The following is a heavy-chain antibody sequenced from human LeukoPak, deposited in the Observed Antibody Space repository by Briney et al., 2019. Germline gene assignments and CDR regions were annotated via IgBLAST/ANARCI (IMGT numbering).Heavy chain of an antibody. J-gene: IGHJ4*02. Sequence: GGSLRLSCAASGFTFSSYGMHWVRQAPGKGLEWVAVIWYDGSNKYYADSVKGRFTISRDNAKNSLYLQMSSLRAEDTAVYYCARGDSSGWTAKAIYWGQGTLVTVSS. V-gene: IGHV3-33*01. CDR2: IWYDGSNK. CDR1: GFTFSSYG. CDR3: ARGDSSGWTAKAIY. D-gene: IGHD6-19*01.